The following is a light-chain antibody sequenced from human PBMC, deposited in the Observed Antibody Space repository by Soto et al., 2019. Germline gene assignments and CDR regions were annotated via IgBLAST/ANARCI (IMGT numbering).Light chain of an antibody. CDR3: HQYGSSPYT. J-gene: IGKJ2*01. V-gene: IGKV3-20*01. CDR2: TTS. Sequence: EIVLTQSPGTLSLSPGERATLSCTASQSVASSCLAWYQRKPGQAPRLLIHTTSIRATDIPDRFSGSGSETDFTLTISRLEPEDFAVYYCHQYGSSPYTFGQGTKLEI. CDR1: QSVASSC.